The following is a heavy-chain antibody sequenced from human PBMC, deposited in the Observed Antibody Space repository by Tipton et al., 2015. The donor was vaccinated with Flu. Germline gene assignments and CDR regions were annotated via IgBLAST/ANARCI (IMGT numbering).Heavy chain of an antibody. J-gene: IGHJ4*02. CDR2: ISGGGGKT. CDR3: AKVIPELVAGLEY. D-gene: IGHD2-8*02. V-gene: IGHV3-23*04. CDR1: GFTFSRYA. Sequence: QLVQSGGGLVQPGGSLRLSCAASGFTFSRYAMSWVRQAPGKGLEWVSGISGGGGKTYFADSVKGRFTIPRDNSRNMLYLQMNSLRAEDTAVYYCAKVIPELVAGLEYWGQGTLVTLSS.